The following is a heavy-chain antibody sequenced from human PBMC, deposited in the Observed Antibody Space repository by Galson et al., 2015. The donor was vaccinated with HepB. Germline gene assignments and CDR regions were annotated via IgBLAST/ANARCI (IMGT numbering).Heavy chain of an antibody. Sequence: SVKVSCKATGYTFTTYNIQWVRQAPGQGLEWMGRISPSDGAVHYAQEFQGRVTMTRDTSTSTVYMDLSSLASEDTAVYYCAREKFFTYYFDDWGQGTLVTVSS. V-gene: IGHV1-46*01. CDR1: GYTFTTYN. CDR2: ISPSDGAV. J-gene: IGHJ4*02. CDR3: AREKFFTYYFDD. D-gene: IGHD3-3*01.